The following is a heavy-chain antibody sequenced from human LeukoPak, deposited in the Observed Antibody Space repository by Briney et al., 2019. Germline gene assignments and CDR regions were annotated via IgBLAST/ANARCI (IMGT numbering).Heavy chain of an antibody. CDR1: GSTFSRSA. Sequence: SVKVTCKASGSTFSRSAISWVRQAPGQGLQWMGGVIPILGTTNYAQRFQDRVSITTDDSTSTSYMEFRSLRSVDTAVYYCARDDGSATMGFDSWGQGTLVTVSS. V-gene: IGHV1-69*05. CDR2: VIPILGTT. J-gene: IGHJ4*02. D-gene: IGHD1-26*01. CDR3: ARDDGSATMGFDS.